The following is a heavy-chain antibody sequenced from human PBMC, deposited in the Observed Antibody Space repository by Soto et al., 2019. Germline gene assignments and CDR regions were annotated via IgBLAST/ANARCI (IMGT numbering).Heavy chain of an antibody. CDR2: ISYEGSNK. CDR1: GFTFSSYG. V-gene: IGHV3-30*18. J-gene: IGHJ5*02. CDR3: AKDSVRFFEWLPGSCFDP. Sequence: GGSLRLSCAASGFTFSSYGMHWVRQAPGKGLEWVAVISYEGSNKYYADSVKGRFTISSDNSKNTLYLQMNSLRAEDTTVYYCAKDSVRFFEWLPGSCFDPWGQGTLVTVSS. D-gene: IGHD3-3*01.